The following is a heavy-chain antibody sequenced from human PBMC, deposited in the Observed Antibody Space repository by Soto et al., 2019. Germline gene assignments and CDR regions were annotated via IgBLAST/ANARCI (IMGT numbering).Heavy chain of an antibody. CDR2: IYYSGST. V-gene: IGHV4-59*01. Sequence: PSETLSLTCTVSGGSISSYYWSWIRQPPGKGLEWIGYIYYSGSTNYNPSLKSRVTISVDTSKNQFSLKLSSVTAADTAVYYCAIGDYVDYWGQGTLVTVSS. CDR1: GGSISSYY. J-gene: IGHJ4*02. CDR3: AIGDYVDY.